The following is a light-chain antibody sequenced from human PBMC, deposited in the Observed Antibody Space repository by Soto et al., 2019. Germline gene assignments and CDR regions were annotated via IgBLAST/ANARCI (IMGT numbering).Light chain of an antibody. CDR1: QSVTSSY. J-gene: IGKJ3*01. CDR3: QQYGSSPFT. Sequence: IVLTQSPGTLSLSPGEGLTLSCRASQSVTSSYLAWYQHKPGQAPRLLIYGASTKATGTPDRFSGSGSGTDFTLTISRLEPEDFAVYYCQQYGSSPFTLGPGTKVDIK. V-gene: IGKV3-20*01. CDR2: GAS.